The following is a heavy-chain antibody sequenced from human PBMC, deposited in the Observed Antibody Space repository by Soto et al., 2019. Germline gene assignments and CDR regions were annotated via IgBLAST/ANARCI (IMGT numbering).Heavy chain of an antibody. CDR3: AKVFVGGSFGRGFDY. Sequence: GGSLRISCAASGFTFSSYAMSWVRQAPGKGLEWVSAISGSGGSTYYADSVKGRFTISRDNSKNTLYLQMNSLRAEDTAVYYCAKVFVGGSFGRGFDYWGRGTLVTVS. J-gene: IGHJ4*02. V-gene: IGHV3-23*01. CDR2: ISGSGGST. CDR1: GFTFSSYA. D-gene: IGHD2-15*01.